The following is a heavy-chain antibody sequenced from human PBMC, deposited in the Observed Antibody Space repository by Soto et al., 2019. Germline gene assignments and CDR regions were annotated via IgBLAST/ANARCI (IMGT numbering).Heavy chain of an antibody. J-gene: IGHJ6*02. V-gene: IGHV3-21*01. D-gene: IGHD6-13*01. CDR2: ISSSSSYI. CDR3: ARVVQGSSWPPYGMDV. Sequence: GGSLRLSCAASGFTFSSYSMNWVRQAPGKGLEWVSSISSSSSYIYYADSVKGRFTISRDNAKNSLYLQMNSLRAEDTAVYYCARVVQGSSWPPYGMDVWCQGKTVNVSS. CDR1: GFTFSSYS.